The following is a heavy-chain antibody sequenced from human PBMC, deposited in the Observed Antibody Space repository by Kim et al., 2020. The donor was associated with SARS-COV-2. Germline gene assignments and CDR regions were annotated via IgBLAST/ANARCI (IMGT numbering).Heavy chain of an antibody. Sequence: SETLSLTCAVYGGSFSGYYWSWIRQPPGKGLEWIGEINHSGSTNYNPSLKSRVTISVDTSKNQFSLKLSSVTAADTAVYYCARRPCSSTSCGWFDPWGQGTLVTVSS. J-gene: IGHJ5*02. CDR1: GGSFSGYY. D-gene: IGHD2-2*01. V-gene: IGHV4-34*01. CDR3: ARRPCSSTSCGWFDP. CDR2: INHSGST.